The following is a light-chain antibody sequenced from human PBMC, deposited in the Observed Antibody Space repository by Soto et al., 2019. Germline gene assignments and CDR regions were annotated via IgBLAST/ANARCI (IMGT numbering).Light chain of an antibody. V-gene: IGKV1-33*01. CDR1: QDIKNY. Sequence: DIQMTQSPSSLSASVGDRVTITCQASQDIKNYLNWYQQKPGKAPNLLIFDASNLKTRVPSSFSGGESGTHFTVTISSLQPEDVATYYCQQYDYLPPLPFGGGTKLEIK. J-gene: IGKJ4*01. CDR3: QQYDYLPPLP. CDR2: DAS.